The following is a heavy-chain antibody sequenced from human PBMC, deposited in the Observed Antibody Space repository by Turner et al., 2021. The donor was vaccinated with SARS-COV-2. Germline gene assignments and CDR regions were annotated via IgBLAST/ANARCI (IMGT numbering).Heavy chain of an antibody. V-gene: IGHV3-23*01. CDR3: VVPAAVMWATMGAF. CDR2: IRGSGGST. CDR1: GFTFSNYA. J-gene: IGHJ3*01. Sequence: EVQLLESGGGLVQPGGSLRLSCAASGFTFSNYAMSWVRQAPGKVLEWVSAIRGSGGSTFYADSVKGRFTISRDNSKNTLYLQMNSLRAEDTAVYYCVVPAAVMWATMGAFWGQGTMVTVSS. D-gene: IGHD5-12*01.